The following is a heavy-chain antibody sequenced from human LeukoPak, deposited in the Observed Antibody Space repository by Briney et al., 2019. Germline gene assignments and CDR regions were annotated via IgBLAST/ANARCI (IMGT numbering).Heavy chain of an antibody. Sequence: GASVKVSCKASGYTFTSYGISWVRQAPGQGLEWMGWISAYNGNTYYAQKLQGRVTMTTDTSTSTAYMELRSLRSDDTAVYYCAREERIAAAADLPYYWGQGTLVTVSS. CDR1: GYTFTSYG. CDR3: AREERIAAAADLPYY. D-gene: IGHD6-13*01. J-gene: IGHJ4*02. CDR2: ISAYNGNT. V-gene: IGHV1-18*01.